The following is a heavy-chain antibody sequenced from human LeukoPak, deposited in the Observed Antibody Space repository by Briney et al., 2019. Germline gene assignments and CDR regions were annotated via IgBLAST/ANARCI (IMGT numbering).Heavy chain of an antibody. Sequence: GGSLRLSCAASGFTFSSYSMNWVRQAPGKGLEWVSSISSSSSYIYYADSVKGRFTISRDNAKNSLYLQMNSLRADDTAVYYCARDKIVGPTTLDYWGQGTLVTVSS. CDR2: ISSSSSYI. CDR3: ARDKIVGPTTLDY. V-gene: IGHV3-21*01. D-gene: IGHD1-26*01. J-gene: IGHJ4*02. CDR1: GFTFSSYS.